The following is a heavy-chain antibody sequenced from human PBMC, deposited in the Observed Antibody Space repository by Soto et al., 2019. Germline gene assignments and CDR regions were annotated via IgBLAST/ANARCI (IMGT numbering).Heavy chain of an antibody. Sequence: PGGSLRLSCTASGFTFGDYAMSWFRQAPGKGLEWVGFIRSKAYGGTTEYAASVKGRFTISRDDSKSIAYLQMNSLKTEDTAVYYCTRLWVRGVIIMYYYYYGMDVWGQGTTVTVSS. CDR1: GFTFGDYA. CDR2: IRSKAYGGTT. V-gene: IGHV3-49*03. J-gene: IGHJ6*02. D-gene: IGHD3-10*01. CDR3: TRLWVRGVIIMYYYYYGMDV.